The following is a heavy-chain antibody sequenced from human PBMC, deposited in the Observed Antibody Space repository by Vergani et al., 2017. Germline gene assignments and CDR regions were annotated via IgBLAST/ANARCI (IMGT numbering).Heavy chain of an antibody. V-gene: IGHV3-11*01. D-gene: IGHD3-3*01. CDR1: GFTFSDYY. Sequence: QVQLVESGGGLVKPGGSLRLSCAASGFTFSDYYMSWIRQAPGKGLEWVSYISSSGSTIYYADSVKGRFTISRDNAKNSLYLQMNSLRAEDTAVYYCARDVYDFWSGYWHYYYYMYVWGKGTTVTVSS. CDR2: ISSSGSTI. J-gene: IGHJ6*03. CDR3: ARDVYDFWSGYWHYYYYMYV.